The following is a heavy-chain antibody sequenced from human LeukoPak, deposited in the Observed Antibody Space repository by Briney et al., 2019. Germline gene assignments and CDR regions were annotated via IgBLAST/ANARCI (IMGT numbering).Heavy chain of an antibody. J-gene: IGHJ4*02. D-gene: IGHD5-24*01. Sequence: GGSLRLSCAASGFTFSVYGMNWVRQAPGKGLEWVSGISPGGEITYYADSVKGRFTISRDNSKNTVSLQMHSLRAEDTATYYCAKDNGWLHYCHWGQGTLVTVSS. V-gene: IGHV3-23*01. CDR3: AKDNGWLHYCH. CDR1: GFTFSVYG. CDR2: ISPGGEIT.